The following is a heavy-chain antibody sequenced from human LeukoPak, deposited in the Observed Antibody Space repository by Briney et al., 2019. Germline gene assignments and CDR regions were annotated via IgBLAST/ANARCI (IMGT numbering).Heavy chain of an antibody. CDR2: IWYDGSNK. V-gene: IGHV3-33*08. CDR1: GFTFSSYS. CDR3: ARAPVLLYYYGMDV. D-gene: IGHD3-10*01. Sequence: GGSLRLSCAASGFTFSSYSMNWVRQAPGKGLEWVAVIWYDGSNKYYADSVKGRFTISRDNSKNTLYLQMNSLRAEDTAVYYCARAPVLLYYYGMDVWGQGPTVTVSS. J-gene: IGHJ6*02.